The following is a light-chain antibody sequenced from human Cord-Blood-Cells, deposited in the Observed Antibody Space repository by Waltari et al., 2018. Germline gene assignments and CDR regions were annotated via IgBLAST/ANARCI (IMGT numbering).Light chain of an antibody. CDR2: AAS. CDR3: QQSYSTPWT. J-gene: IGKJ1*01. V-gene: IGKV1-39*01. CDR1: QSISSY. Sequence: DIQMTQSPSSLSASVGDRVTITCRASQSISSYLNWYQQKPGKAPKLLIYAASSLQIGVPSRFSGSGSGTDFTLTISSLQPEDFATYYCQQSYSTPWTFGQGTKGEIK.